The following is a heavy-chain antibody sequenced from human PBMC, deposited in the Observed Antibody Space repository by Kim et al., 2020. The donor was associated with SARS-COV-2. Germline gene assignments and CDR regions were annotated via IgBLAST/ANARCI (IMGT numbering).Heavy chain of an antibody. J-gene: IGHJ5*02. CDR2: MNPNSGNT. CDR1: GYTFTSYD. CDR3: ARGPYSSSWYGGSYSNWFDP. Sequence: ASVKVSCKASGYTFTSYDINWVRQATGQGLEWMGWMNPNSGNTGYAQKFQGRVTMTRNTSISTAYMELSSLRSEDTAVYYCARGPYSSSWYGGSYSNWFDPWGQGTLVTVSS. D-gene: IGHD6-13*01. V-gene: IGHV1-8*01.